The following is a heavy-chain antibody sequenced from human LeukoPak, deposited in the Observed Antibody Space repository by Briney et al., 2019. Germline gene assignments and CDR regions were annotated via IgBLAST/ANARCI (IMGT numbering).Heavy chain of an antibody. V-gene: IGHV3-11*05. J-gene: IGHJ4*02. CDR1: GFTFSDYY. D-gene: IGHD2-21*02. CDR2: ISSSSYT. CDR3: ARGACGGGDCYSLDY. Sequence: PGGSLGLSCAASGFTFSDYYMSWIRQAPGKGLEWVSYISSSSYTNYADSVKGRFTISRDNAKNSLYLQMNSLRAEDTAVYYCARGACGGGDCYSLDYWGQGTLVTVSS.